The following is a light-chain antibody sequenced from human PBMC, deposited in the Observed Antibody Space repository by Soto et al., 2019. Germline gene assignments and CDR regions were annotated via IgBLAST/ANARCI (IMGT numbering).Light chain of an antibody. J-gene: IGKJ1*01. CDR2: GAT. CDR1: QSVSIL. Sequence: EIVMSQSPATLSVSQGERAPLSCIASQSVSILLAWYQQKPGQAPRLLIHGATTRATGIPARFSGSASGTDFTLTISSLQPEDFATYHCQQNYSTPWTFGQGTKVDI. CDR3: QQNYSTPWT. V-gene: IGKV3-15*01.